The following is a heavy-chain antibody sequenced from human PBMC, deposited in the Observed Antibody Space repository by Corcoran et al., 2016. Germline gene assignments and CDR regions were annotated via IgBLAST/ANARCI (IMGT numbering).Heavy chain of an antibody. J-gene: IGHJ4*02. D-gene: IGHD2-15*01. Sequence: VQLVDSGGGLVKPGGSLRLSCTASGFTFDTAWMNWVRQAPGKGLEWVGRIKSKLDGGTADYAAPVKGRFTISRDDAINTLYLQMNSLRTEDTAVYYCTTTWSYWGQGALVTVSS. CDR1: GFTFDTAW. CDR3: TTTWSY. V-gene: IGHV3-15*07. CDR2: IKSKLDGGTA.